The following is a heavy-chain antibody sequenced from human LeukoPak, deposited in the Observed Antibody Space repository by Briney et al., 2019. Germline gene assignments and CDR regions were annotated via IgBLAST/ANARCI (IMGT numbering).Heavy chain of an antibody. V-gene: IGHV1-18*01. Sequence: ASVTVSCKASVYTFTSYGISWVRQAPGQGLEWMGWISAYNGNTNYAQKLQGRVTMTTDTSTSAAYMELRSQRSDDTAVYYCARCYYGSGSYPDYWGQGTLVTVSS. CDR2: ISAYNGNT. CDR1: VYTFTSYG. CDR3: ARCYYGSGSYPDY. J-gene: IGHJ4*02. D-gene: IGHD3-10*01.